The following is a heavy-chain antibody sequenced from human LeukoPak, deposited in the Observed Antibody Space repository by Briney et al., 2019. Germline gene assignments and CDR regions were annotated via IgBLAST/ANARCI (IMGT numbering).Heavy chain of an antibody. CDR2: INHSGST. Sequence: PSETLSLTCAVYGGSFSGYYWSWIRQPPGKGLEWIGEINHSGSTNYNPSLKSRVTISVDTSKNQFSLKLSSVTAADTAVYYCARLTYGSGHIDPWGQGALVTVSS. J-gene: IGHJ5*02. CDR3: ARLTYGSGHIDP. CDR1: GGSFSGYY. D-gene: IGHD3-10*01. V-gene: IGHV4-34*01.